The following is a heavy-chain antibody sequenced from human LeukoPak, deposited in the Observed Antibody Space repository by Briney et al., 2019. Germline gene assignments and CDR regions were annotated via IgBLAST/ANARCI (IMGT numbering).Heavy chain of an antibody. V-gene: IGHV4-39*07. D-gene: IGHD3-22*01. Sequence: SETLSLTCTVSGGSISIRSYYWGWIRQPPGKGLEWIGSIYYSGSTYYNPSLRSRVTISLDTSKNQFSLKLTSVTAADTAVYYCSRDQSSDYFDTSAYYYPFDYWGQGTLVTVSS. J-gene: IGHJ4*02. CDR2: IYYSGST. CDR1: GGSISIRSYY. CDR3: SRDQSSDYFDTSAYYYPFDY.